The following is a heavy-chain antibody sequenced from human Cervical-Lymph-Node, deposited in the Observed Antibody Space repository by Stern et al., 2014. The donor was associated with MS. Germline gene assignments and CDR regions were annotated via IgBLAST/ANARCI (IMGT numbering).Heavy chain of an antibody. J-gene: IGHJ5*01. D-gene: IGHD6-13*01. CDR3: ARHVGVSSTWYRWFDS. V-gene: IGHV4-39*01. CDR1: RDSISSPHYY. Sequence: QVQLQESGPGLVKPSETLSLTCTVSRDSISSPHYYWAWIRQPPGEGLEWIGRVYYSGNTYYNPSLKSRVTISVDSSRNQFFLKLTSVIALDTAVYYCARHVGVSSTWYRWFDSWGQGTLVTVSS. CDR2: VYYSGNT.